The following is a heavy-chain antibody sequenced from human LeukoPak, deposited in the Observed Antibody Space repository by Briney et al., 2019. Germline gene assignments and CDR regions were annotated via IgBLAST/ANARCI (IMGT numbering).Heavy chain of an antibody. CDR2: INSDGSTT. D-gene: IGHD2-15*01. J-gene: IGHJ3*02. Sequence: EGSLRLSCAASGFTFSTYWMHWVRQAPGKGLVWVSRINSDGSTTSYADSVKGRFTISRDNAKNTLYLQMNSLRAEDTAVYYCARVGGGWAFDIWGQGTMVTLSS. CDR1: GFTFSTYW. CDR3: ARVGGGWAFDI. V-gene: IGHV3-74*01.